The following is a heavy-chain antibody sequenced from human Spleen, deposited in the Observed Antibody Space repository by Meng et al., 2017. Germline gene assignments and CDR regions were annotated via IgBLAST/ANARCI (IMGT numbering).Heavy chain of an antibody. CDR3: ARDPIVGATGGAEFDY. J-gene: IGHJ4*02. CDR1: GFTFSSYD. D-gene: IGHD1-26*01. V-gene: IGHV3-13*01. CDR2: IGTAGDT. Sequence: GESLKISCAASGFTFSSYDMHWVRQATGKGLEWVSAIGTAGDTYYPGSVKGRFTVSRDNAKNSLFLQMNSLRAEDTAVYYCARDPIVGATGGAEFDYWGQGTLVTVSS.